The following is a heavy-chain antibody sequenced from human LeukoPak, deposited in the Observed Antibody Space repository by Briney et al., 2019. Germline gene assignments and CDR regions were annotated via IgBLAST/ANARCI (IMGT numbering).Heavy chain of an antibody. CDR1: GGSISSSNW. D-gene: IGHD2-21*02. V-gene: IGHV4-4*02. CDR3: ARQAYCGADCYLYFDQ. CDR2: IYHSGIT. J-gene: IGHJ4*02. Sequence: SGTLSLTCAVSGGSISSSNWWSWVRQPPGKGLEWIGEIYHSGITNYNPSLKSRVTISVDTSKNQFSLKLSSVTAADTAAYYCARQAYCGADCYLYFDQWGQGTLVTVSS.